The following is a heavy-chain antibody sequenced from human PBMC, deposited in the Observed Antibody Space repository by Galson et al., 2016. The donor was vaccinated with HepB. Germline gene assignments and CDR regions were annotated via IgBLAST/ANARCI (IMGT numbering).Heavy chain of an antibody. Sequence: SVKVSCKASGYDFTDYNINWVRQAPGQGLEWMGWVSAYNGHTNYAQKFQGRVTMTTNTSTSTAYMELRSLRSDDTAVYYCARGGVLRPRGLLRYLDWSKNYFDLWGQGTLVTVSS. CDR3: ARGGVLRPRGLLRYLDWSKNYFDL. D-gene: IGHD3-9*01. V-gene: IGHV1-18*01. CDR2: VSAYNGHT. J-gene: IGHJ4*02. CDR1: GYDFTDYN.